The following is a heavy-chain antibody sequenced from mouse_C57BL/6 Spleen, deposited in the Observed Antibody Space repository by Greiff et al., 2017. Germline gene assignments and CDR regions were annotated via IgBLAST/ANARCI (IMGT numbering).Heavy chain of an antibody. CDR1: GFTFSSYA. Sequence: EVKLVESGGGLVKPGGSLKLSCAASGFTFSSYAMSWVRQTPEKRLEWVATISDGGSYTYYPDNVKGRFTISRDNAKNNLYLQMRHLKSEDPAMYYCARQYGYDAPPFAYWGQGTLVTVSA. J-gene: IGHJ3*01. CDR3: ARQYGYDAPPFAY. V-gene: IGHV5-4*03. D-gene: IGHD2-2*01. CDR2: ISDGGSYT.